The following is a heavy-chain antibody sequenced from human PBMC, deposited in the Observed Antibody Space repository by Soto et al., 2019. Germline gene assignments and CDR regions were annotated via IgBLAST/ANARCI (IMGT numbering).Heavy chain of an antibody. J-gene: IGHJ6*02. CDR1: GGSISSYY. CDR3: ARDKSLGSIAVAGSDYYGMDV. D-gene: IGHD6-19*01. CDR2: IYYSGST. Sequence: QVQLQESGPGLVKPSETLSLTCTVSGGSISSYYWSWIRQPPGKGLEWIGYIYYSGSTNYNPSLKRRVPVSVDPSKNQFSLTLSSVTAADTAVYYCARDKSLGSIAVAGSDYYGMDVWGQGTTVTVSS. V-gene: IGHV4-59*01.